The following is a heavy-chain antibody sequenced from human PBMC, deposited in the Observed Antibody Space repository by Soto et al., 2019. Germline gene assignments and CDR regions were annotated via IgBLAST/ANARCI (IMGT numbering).Heavy chain of an antibody. J-gene: IGHJ4*02. Sequence: PSETLSLTCTVSGGSIISSSYYWGWIRQPPGKGLEWIGSIYYSGSTYYNPSLKSRVTISVDTSKNQFSLKLSSVTAADTAVYYCARYNIVATPPGYWGQGTLVTVSS. CDR1: GGSIISSSYY. CDR2: IYYSGST. V-gene: IGHV4-39*01. D-gene: IGHD5-12*01. CDR3: ARYNIVATPPGY.